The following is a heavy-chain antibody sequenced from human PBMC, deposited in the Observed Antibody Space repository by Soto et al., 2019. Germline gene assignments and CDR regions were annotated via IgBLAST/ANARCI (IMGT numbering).Heavy chain of an antibody. D-gene: IGHD2-2*01. CDR2: ITGSSSYT. J-gene: IGHJ6*02. Sequence: QVQLVESGGGLVKPGGSLRLSCAASGFTFSDYYMSWIRQAPGKGLEWVSYITGSSSYTNYADSVKGRFTISRDNAKNSLYLQMNSLRAEVTAVYYCARDGSRYCSSTSCLSGYYYYGMDVWGQGTTVTVSS. CDR3: ARDGSRYCSSTSCLSGYYYYGMDV. CDR1: GFTFSDYY. V-gene: IGHV3-11*06.